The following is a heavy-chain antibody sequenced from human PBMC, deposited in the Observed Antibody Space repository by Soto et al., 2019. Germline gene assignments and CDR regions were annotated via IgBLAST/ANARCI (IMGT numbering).Heavy chain of an antibody. CDR2: ISAYNGNT. J-gene: IGHJ4*02. Sequence: QVQLVQSGAEVKKPGASVKVSCKASGYTFTNFGISWVRQAPGQGLEWMGWISAYNGNTNYAQKFQGRVTMTTDTSTSTGYMEVRSLRFDGTAVYYWARRGTPIDYWGQGTLVTVSS. CDR1: GYTFTNFG. CDR3: ARRGTPIDY. V-gene: IGHV1-18*01. D-gene: IGHD2-15*01.